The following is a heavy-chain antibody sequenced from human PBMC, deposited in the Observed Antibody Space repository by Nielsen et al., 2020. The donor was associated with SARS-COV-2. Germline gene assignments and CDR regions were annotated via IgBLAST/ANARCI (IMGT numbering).Heavy chain of an antibody. Sequence: RQAPGKGLEWIGYIYYSGSTYYNPSLKSRVTISVDTSKNQFSLKLSSVTAADTAVYYCAREYGVTMVRGVRPYNWFDPWGQGTLVTVSS. CDR2: IYYSGST. CDR3: AREYGVTMVRGVRPYNWFDP. D-gene: IGHD3-10*01. J-gene: IGHJ5*02. V-gene: IGHV4-30-4*01.